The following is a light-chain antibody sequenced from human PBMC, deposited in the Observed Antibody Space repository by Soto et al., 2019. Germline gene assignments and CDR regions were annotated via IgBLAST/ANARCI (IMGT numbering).Light chain of an antibody. CDR3: AAWDDSLNGPYVV. V-gene: IGLV1-44*01. CDR2: SNN. J-gene: IGLJ2*01. CDR1: SSNIGSNT. Sequence: QSVLTQPPSASGTPGQRVTITWSESSSNIGSNTVNWYQQLPGTAPKLLIYSNNQRPSGVPDRFSGSKSGTSASLAISGLQSEDEADYYCAAWDDSLNGPYVVFGGGTKLTVL.